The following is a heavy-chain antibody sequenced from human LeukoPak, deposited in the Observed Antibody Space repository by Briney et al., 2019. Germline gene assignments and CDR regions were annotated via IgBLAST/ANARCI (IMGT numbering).Heavy chain of an antibody. D-gene: IGHD3-10*01. V-gene: IGHV1-18*04. CDR3: ARDGYFGSGSPTLPRLDY. Sequence: GASVKVSCKASGYTFTGFGVTWVRQAPGQGLEWVGWISAFNGKTDYSQNVQGRVTMTTDTPTSTAYMELRSLRSDDTAVYYCARDGYFGSGSPTLPRLDYWGQGTLVAVSS. CDR2: ISAFNGKT. J-gene: IGHJ4*02. CDR1: GYTFTGFG.